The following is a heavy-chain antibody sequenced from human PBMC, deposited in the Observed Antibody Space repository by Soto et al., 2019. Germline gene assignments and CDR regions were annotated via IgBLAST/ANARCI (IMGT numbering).Heavy chain of an antibody. CDR2: IDPSDSYT. D-gene: IGHD5-12*01. CDR1: GYSFTSYW. CDR3: ASRGGYQYYYYGMDV. Sequence: GESLKISCKGSGYSFTSYWISWVRQMPGKGLEWMGRIDPSDSYTNYSPSFQGHVTISADKSISTAYLQWSSLKASDTAMYYWASRGGYQYYYYGMDVWGQGTTVTVSS. J-gene: IGHJ6*02. V-gene: IGHV5-10-1*01.